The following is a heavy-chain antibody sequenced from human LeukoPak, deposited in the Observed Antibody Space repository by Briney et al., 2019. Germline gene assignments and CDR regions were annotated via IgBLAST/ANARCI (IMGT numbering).Heavy chain of an antibody. V-gene: IGHV4-61*02. CDR3: ARAGRYIFPYYYYYMDV. J-gene: IGHJ6*03. CDR2: IYTNGTT. Sequence: SETLCLTCTVSGGSITSGSYFWSWIRQPAGKGLEWIGRIYTNGTTNYNPSLKSRVTISVDTSRNQFSLEQSPVTAADTAVYYCARAGRYIFPYYYYYMDVWGKGTTVTVSS. D-gene: IGHD3-10*01. CDR1: GGSITSGSYF.